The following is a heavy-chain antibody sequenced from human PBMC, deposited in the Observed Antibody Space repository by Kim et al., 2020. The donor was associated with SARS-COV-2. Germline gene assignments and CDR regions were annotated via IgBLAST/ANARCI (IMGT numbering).Heavy chain of an antibody. V-gene: IGHV4-59*01. CDR1: GGSISSYY. CDR3: ARVRRFGELFYYFDY. CDR2: IYYSGST. J-gene: IGHJ4*02. D-gene: IGHD3-10*01. Sequence: SETLSLTCTVSGGSISSYYWSWIRQPPGKGLEWIGYIYYSGSTNYNPSLKSRVTISVDTSKNQFSLKLSSVTAADTAVYYCARVRRFGELFYYFDYWGQGTLVTVSS.